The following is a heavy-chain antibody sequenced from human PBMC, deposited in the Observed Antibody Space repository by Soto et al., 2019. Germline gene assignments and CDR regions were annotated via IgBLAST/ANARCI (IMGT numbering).Heavy chain of an antibody. CDR3: ARLTTVVTYYFDY. V-gene: IGHV4-39*01. J-gene: IGHJ4*02. CDR1: GGSISSSSYY. Sequence: PSETLSLTCTVSGGSISSSSYYWGWIRRPPGKGLEWIGSIYYSGSTYYNPSLKSRVTISVDTSKNQFSLKLSSVTAADTAVYYCARLTTVVTYYFDYWGQGTLVTVSS. D-gene: IGHD4-17*01. CDR2: IYYSGST.